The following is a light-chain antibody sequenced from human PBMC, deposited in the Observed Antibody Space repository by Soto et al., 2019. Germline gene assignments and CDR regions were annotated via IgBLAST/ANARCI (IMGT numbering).Light chain of an antibody. CDR3: AAWDDSVDGDV. CDR1: TSNIGSNN. CDR2: NNS. J-gene: IGLJ1*01. Sequence: QSVLTQPPSASGTPGQRVTISCSGSTSNIGSNNVNWYQQLPGTAPKLLIFNNSQRPSGVPDRFSGSKSGTSASLAISGLQSEDEADYYCAAWDDSVDGDVFGTGTKLTVL. V-gene: IGLV1-44*01.